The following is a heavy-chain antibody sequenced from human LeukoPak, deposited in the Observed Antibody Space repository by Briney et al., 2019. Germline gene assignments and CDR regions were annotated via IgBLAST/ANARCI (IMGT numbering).Heavy chain of an antibody. Sequence: GGSLRLSCAASGFTFSVYGMYWVRQPPGKGLEWVALISYDGTDKYHVDSVKVRFTISRDNSNNTLDLQMNSLRPDDTAVYYCAKTATRDYGDYVDYFDYWGQGTLVTVSS. CDR2: ISYDGTDK. CDR1: GFTFSVYG. D-gene: IGHD4-17*01. V-gene: IGHV3-30*18. J-gene: IGHJ4*02. CDR3: AKTATRDYGDYVDYFDY.